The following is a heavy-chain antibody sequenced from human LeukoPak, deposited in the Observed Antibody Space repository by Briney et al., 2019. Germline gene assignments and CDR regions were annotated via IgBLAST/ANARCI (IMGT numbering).Heavy chain of an antibody. CDR3: ARSPPSDATFDY. CDR2: IIPIFGTA. D-gene: IGHD2-15*01. CDR1: GGTFSSYA. J-gene: IGHJ4*02. V-gene: IGHV1-69*05. Sequence: SVNVSCKASGGTFSSYAISWVRQAPGQGLEWMGGIIPIFGTANYAQKFQGRVTITTDESTSTAYMELSSLRSEDTAVYYCARSPPSDATFDYWGQGTLVTVSS.